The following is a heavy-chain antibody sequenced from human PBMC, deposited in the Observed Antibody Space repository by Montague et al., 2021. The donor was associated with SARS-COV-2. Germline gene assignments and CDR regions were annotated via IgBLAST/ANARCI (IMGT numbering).Heavy chain of an antibody. J-gene: IGHJ4*02. CDR2: YNNDRT. V-gene: IGHV4-30-4*01. D-gene: IGHD3/OR15-3a*01. CDR3: ARIGGWSGAF. Sequence: YNNDRTNYNPSLESRVSVSVDTSKNQFSLRLSSVTAADTAVYYCARIGGWSGAFWGQGTLGTVSS.